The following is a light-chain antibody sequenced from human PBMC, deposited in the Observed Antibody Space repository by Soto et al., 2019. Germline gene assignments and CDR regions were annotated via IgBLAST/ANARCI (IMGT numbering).Light chain of an antibody. CDR2: DAS. Sequence: DLQMTQSPSTLSASVGDRVTITCRASQSISTWLAWYQQKPGKAPKLLIYDASSLESGVPSRFSGSGSGKEFTLTISSLQPEDFASYYCQQYNSYSTFGQGTKVEIK. CDR1: QSISTW. V-gene: IGKV1-5*01. CDR3: QQYNSYST. J-gene: IGKJ1*01.